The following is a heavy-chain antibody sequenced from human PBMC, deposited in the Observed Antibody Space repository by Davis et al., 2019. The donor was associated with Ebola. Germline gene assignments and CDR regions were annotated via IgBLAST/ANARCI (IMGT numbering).Heavy chain of an antibody. Sequence: AASVKVSCKASGYTFIDYYMHWVQQAPGKGLEWMGRVDPEDGKTIYAEKFQDRITITADTSTDTAYMELRSLRSEDTAVYYCATWGSSGYNTPFDYWGQGTPVTVSS. CDR2: VDPEDGKT. J-gene: IGHJ4*02. V-gene: IGHV1-69-2*01. CDR1: GYTFIDYY. CDR3: ATWGSSGYNTPFDY. D-gene: IGHD3-22*01.